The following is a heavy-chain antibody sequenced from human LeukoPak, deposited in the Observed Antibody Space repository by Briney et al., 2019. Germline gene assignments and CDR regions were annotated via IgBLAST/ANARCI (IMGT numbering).Heavy chain of an antibody. CDR2: IKQDGSEK. J-gene: IGHJ3*02. CDR1: GFTFDDYA. V-gene: IGHV3-7*01. Sequence: GRSLRLSCAASGFTFDDYAMHWVRQAPGKGLEWVANIKQDGSEKYYVDSVKGRFTISRDNAKNSLYLQMNSLRAEDTAVYYCASSNGITANDAFDIWGQGTMVTVSS. CDR3: ASSNGITANDAFDI. D-gene: IGHD2-8*01.